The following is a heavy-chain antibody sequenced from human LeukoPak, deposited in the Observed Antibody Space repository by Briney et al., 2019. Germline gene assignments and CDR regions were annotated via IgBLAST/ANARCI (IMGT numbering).Heavy chain of an antibody. V-gene: IGHV1-69*13. CDR3: ARVAGTTQPFDI. J-gene: IGHJ3*02. D-gene: IGHD1-7*01. Sequence: VKVSCKASGGTFSSYAISWVRQAPGQGLEWMGGIIPIFGTANYAQKFQGRVTITTDESTSTAYMELSSLRSEGTAVYYCARVAGTTQPFDIWGQGTMVTVSS. CDR1: GGTFSSYA. CDR2: IIPIFGTA.